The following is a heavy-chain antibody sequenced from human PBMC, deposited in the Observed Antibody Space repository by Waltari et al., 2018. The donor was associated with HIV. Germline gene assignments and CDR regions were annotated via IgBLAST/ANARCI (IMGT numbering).Heavy chain of an antibody. CDR3: ARQVRGAAAGRTLGYFYSYGLDV. D-gene: IGHD6-13*01. V-gene: IGHV5-51*01. Sequence: EVQLVQSGAEVKKPGESLKISCTGSGYNFTKYWIGWVRQMIGKGLEWMGIIYPGDSDTTYSPSFQGQVTISADKSISTAYLQWSSLKASDTAMYYCARQVRGAAAGRTLGYFYSYGLDVWGQGTTVTVSS. CDR2: IYPGDSDT. CDR1: GYNFTKYW. J-gene: IGHJ6*02.